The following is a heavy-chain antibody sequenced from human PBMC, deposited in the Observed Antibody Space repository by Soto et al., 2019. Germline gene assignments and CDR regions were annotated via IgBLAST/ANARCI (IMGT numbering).Heavy chain of an antibody. J-gene: IGHJ4*02. D-gene: IGHD1-7*01. V-gene: IGHV3-23*01. CDR3: AKDPRLELRGADS. Sequence: EVQLLESGGGLVQPGGSLRLSCESSGSTFSNYAMTWVRQAPGKGLEWVSTISGSGSATYYADSVKGRFTISRDNSKDTLYLEMNSLRAEDTAVYYCAKDPRLELRGADSWGQGTVFTVSS. CDR2: ISGSGSAT. CDR1: GSTFSNYA.